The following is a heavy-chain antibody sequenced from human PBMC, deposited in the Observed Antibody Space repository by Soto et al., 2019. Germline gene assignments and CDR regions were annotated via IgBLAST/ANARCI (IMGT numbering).Heavy chain of an antibody. D-gene: IGHD3-22*01. J-gene: IGHJ4*02. CDR2: INHSGST. V-gene: IGHV4-34*01. CDR1: GVSFSGYY. CDR3: ATGGSSGYYVDY. Sequence: QVQLQQWGAGLLKPSETLSLTCAVYGVSFSGYYWSWIRPPPGKGLEWIGEINHSGSTNYNPSLKSRARISVDTSKNRFSLKLSSVTAADTAVYYCATGGSSGYYVDYWGQGTLVTVSS.